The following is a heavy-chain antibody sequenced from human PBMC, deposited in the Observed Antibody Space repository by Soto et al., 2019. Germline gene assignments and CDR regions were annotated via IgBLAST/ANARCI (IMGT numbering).Heavy chain of an antibody. CDR1: GGTFSSYA. CDR2: IIPIFGTA. Sequence: QVQLVQSGAEVKKPGSSVKVSCKASGGTFSSYAISWVRQAPGQGLEWMGGIIPIFGTANYAQKFQGRVTITADESTSTAYMELSSVRSEDTAVYYCARVPVRVAGDWYFDLWGRGTLVTVSS. V-gene: IGHV1-69*12. D-gene: IGHD6-19*01. CDR3: ARVPVRVAGDWYFDL. J-gene: IGHJ2*01.